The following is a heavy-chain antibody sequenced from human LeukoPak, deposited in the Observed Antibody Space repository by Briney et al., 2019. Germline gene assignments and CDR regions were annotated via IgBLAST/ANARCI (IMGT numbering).Heavy chain of an antibody. CDR2: ISYDGSIE. J-gene: IGHJ4*02. Sequence: VGSLRLSCAASRFTFRSDGMHWVRQAPGKGLEWVAVISYDGSIEYYADSVKGRFTISRDNSKNTLYLQMNSLRAEDTAVYYCAKDPGVGLTYYYGSGLADWGQGTLVTVSS. D-gene: IGHD3-10*01. V-gene: IGHV3-30*18. CDR3: AKDPGVGLTYYYGSGLAD. CDR1: RFTFRSDG.